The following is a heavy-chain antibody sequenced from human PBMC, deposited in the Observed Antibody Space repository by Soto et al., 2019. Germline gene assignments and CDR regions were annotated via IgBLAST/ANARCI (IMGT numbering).Heavy chain of an antibody. V-gene: IGHV1-8*01. Sequence: QVQLVQSGAEVKKPGASVKVSCKASGYTFTSYDIHWVRQATGQGLEWMGWMNPNSGNTGYAQKFQGRVTMTGNTSISTAYMELSSLRSDDTAVYYCARDGYSVAGTIQSDYWGQGTLVTVSS. CDR1: GYTFTSYD. D-gene: IGHD6-19*01. CDR2: MNPNSGNT. J-gene: IGHJ4*02. CDR3: ARDGYSVAGTIQSDY.